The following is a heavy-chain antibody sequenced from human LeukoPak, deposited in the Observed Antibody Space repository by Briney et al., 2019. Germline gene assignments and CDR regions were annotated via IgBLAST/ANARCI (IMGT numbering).Heavy chain of an antibody. CDR2: INWNGGST. V-gene: IGHV3-20*04. Sequence: GESLKISCAASGFTFDDYGMSWVRQAPGKGLEWVSGINWNGGSTGYADSVKGRFTISRDNAKNSLYLQMNSLRAEDTALYYCARFSVGAIEGGYFDYWGQGTLVTVSS. J-gene: IGHJ4*02. CDR3: ARFSVGAIEGGYFDY. D-gene: IGHD1-26*01. CDR1: GFTFDDYG.